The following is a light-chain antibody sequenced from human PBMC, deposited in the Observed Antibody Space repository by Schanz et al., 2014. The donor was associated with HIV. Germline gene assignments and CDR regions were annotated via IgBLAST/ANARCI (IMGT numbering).Light chain of an antibody. Sequence: EIVLTQSPGTLSLSPGDRATLSCRASQSVSMNLAWYQQKHGQAPRLLIYGASTRATGIPARFSGSGSGTEFTLTISSLQSEDFAVYYCQQYDTWPRTFGHGTKVDIK. J-gene: IGKJ1*01. CDR1: QSVSMN. CDR2: GAS. V-gene: IGKV3-15*01. CDR3: QQYDTWPRT.